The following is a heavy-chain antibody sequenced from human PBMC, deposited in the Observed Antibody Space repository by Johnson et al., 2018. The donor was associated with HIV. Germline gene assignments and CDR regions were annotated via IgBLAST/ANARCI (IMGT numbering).Heavy chain of an antibody. CDR2: ISYDESNE. V-gene: IGHV3-30*04. CDR3: AREYDAFDI. CDR1: GFTFSSYA. J-gene: IGHJ3*02. Sequence: QVQLVESGGGVVQPGRSLRLSCAASGFTFSSYAMHWVRQAPGEGLEWVAVISYDESNEYYADSVKGRFTISRDNSKNTLYLQMNSLRAEDTAVYYCAREYDAFDIWGQGTLVTVSS.